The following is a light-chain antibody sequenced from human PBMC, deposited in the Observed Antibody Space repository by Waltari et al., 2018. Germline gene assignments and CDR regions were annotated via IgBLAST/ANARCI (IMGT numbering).Light chain of an antibody. CDR1: ENVKRNS. Sequence: ETVMMQSPGTLSLYPGERATLSCRASENVKRNSLAWYQQKPGQAPRLLIYGASSRATGIPDRFSGSGSGTDFTLTISRVEPEDIAVYYCLQYGNSPGTFGXGSXLQXX. J-gene: IGKJ2*01. CDR3: LQYGNSPGT. V-gene: IGKV3-20*01. CDR2: GAS.